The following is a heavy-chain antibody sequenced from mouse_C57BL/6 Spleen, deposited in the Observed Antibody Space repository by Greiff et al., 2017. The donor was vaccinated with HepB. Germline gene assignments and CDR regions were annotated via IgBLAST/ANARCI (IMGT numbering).Heavy chain of an antibody. CDR2: IYPRSGNT. D-gene: IGHD1-1*01. Sequence: LEESGAELARPGASVKLSCKASGYTFTSYGISWVKQRTGQGLEWIGEIYPRSGNTYYNEKFKGKATLTADKSSSTAYMELRSLTSEDSAVYFCARSYGSSLWYFDVWGTGTTVTVSS. CDR3: ARSYGSSLWYFDV. CDR1: GYTFTSYG. J-gene: IGHJ1*03. V-gene: IGHV1-81*01.